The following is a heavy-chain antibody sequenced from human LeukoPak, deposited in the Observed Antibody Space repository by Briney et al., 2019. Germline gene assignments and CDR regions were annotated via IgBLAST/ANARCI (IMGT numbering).Heavy chain of an antibody. Sequence: ASVKVSCKASGYTFTSYGISWVRQAPGQGLEWVAWISTYNGNTKYAQKFQGRVTMTTDTSTSTAYMELRSLRSDDTAVYYCARSYCSGGSCYDYWGQGTLVTVSS. CDR2: ISTYNGNT. CDR3: ARSYCSGGSCYDY. V-gene: IGHV1-18*01. J-gene: IGHJ4*02. CDR1: GYTFTSYG. D-gene: IGHD2-15*01.